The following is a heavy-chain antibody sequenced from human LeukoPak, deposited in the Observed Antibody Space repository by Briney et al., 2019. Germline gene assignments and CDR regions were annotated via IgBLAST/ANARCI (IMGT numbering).Heavy chain of an antibody. CDR1: GYTFTSYY. J-gene: IGHJ4*02. D-gene: IGHD3-10*01. CDR2: INPSIGST. Sequence: ASVKVSCKASGYTFTSYYMHWVRQAPGQGLEWIGIINPSIGSTTYAQKFQGRVTMTRDTSTSTVYMDLSSLSSEDTAVYYCARVNGAYGSGSYIDYWGQGTLVTVSS. V-gene: IGHV1-46*01. CDR3: ARVNGAYGSGSYIDY.